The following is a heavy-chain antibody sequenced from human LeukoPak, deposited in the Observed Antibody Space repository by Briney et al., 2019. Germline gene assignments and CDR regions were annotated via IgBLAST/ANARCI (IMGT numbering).Heavy chain of an antibody. CDR3: ARGAIRPGY. D-gene: IGHD5-24*01. V-gene: IGHV4-34*01. CDR1: GGSFSGYY. Sequence: PETLSLTCAVYGGSFSGYYWSWIRQPPGKGLEWIGEINHSGSTNYNPSLKSRVTISVDTSKNQFSLKLSSVTAADTAVYYCARGAIRPGYWGQGTLVTVSS. CDR2: INHSGST. J-gene: IGHJ4*02.